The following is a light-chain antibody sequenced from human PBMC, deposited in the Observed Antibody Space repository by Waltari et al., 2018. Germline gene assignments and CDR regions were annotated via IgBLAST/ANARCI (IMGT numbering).Light chain of an antibody. J-gene: IGLJ3*02. CDR3: AAWDDSPNWV. CDR1: SSNIGSNT. CDR2: SNN. Sequence: QSVLTQPPSASGTPGQRVTISCSGSSSNIGSNTVTWYQQLPGPAPKLLLYSNNQRPSGVPDRFSGSKSGTSASLAISGLQSEDEADYYCAAWDDSPNWVFGGGTKLTVL. V-gene: IGLV1-44*01.